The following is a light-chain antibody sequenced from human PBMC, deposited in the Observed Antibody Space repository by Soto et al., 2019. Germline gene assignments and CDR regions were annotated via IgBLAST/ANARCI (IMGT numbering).Light chain of an antibody. V-gene: IGKV3-20*01. J-gene: IGKJ4*01. CDR2: GAS. CDR1: QSVDSNY. CDR3: QQYGSSRNT. Sequence: EIVLTQSPGTLSLSPGEGATLSCRASQSVDSNYLAWYQKKPGQAPRLLIYGASSRATGIPDRLSGSGSGTDFTLTISRLEPEDFAVYYCQQYGSSRNTFGGGTKVEIK.